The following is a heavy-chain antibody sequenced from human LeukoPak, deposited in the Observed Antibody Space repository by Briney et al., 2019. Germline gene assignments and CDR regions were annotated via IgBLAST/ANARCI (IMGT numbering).Heavy chain of an antibody. CDR3: ARAGDSSGYMSWFDP. J-gene: IGHJ5*02. Sequence: GGSLRLSCAASGFTFSSYGMSWVRQAPGKGLEWVSSISGSGGSTYYADSVKGRFTISRDNSKNTLYLQMNSLRAEDTAVYYCARAGDSSGYMSWFDPWGQGTLVTVSS. V-gene: IGHV3-23*01. CDR1: GFTFSSYG. D-gene: IGHD3-22*01. CDR2: ISGSGGST.